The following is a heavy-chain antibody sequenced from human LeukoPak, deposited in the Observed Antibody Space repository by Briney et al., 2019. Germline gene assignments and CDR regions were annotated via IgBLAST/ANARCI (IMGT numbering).Heavy chain of an antibody. D-gene: IGHD3-16*02. CDR1: GGSISSYY. V-gene: IGHV4-59*01. J-gene: IGHJ6*02. Sequence: TSETLSLTCTVSGGSISSYYWSWIRQPPGKGLEWIVYIYYSGSTNYNPSLKSRVTISVDTSKNQFSLKLSSVTAADTAVYYCARVPYDCVWGSYRDYYYYYGMDVWGQGTTVTVSS. CDR2: IYYSGST. CDR3: ARVPYDCVWGSYRDYYYYYGMDV.